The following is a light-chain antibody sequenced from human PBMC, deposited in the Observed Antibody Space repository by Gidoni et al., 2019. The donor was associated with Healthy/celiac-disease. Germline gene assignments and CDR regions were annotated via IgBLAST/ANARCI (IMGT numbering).Light chain of an antibody. Sequence: DIQRTQSPSSRSASVGDRVTITCRASQSISSNLNWYQQKPGKAPKVLIYAASSLQSGVPSRFSGSGSGTDFTLTIRSLQPEDFATYYCQQSYSTPGTFGQGTRLEIK. CDR1: QSISSN. V-gene: IGKV1-39*01. CDR3: QQSYSTPGT. J-gene: IGKJ5*01. CDR2: AAS.